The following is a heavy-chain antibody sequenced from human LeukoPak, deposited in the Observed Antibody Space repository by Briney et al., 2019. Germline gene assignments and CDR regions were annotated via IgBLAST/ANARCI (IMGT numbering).Heavy chain of an antibody. CDR2: INHSGST. CDR1: GRSFSGYS. Sequence: PSETLSLTCAVYGRSFSGYSWRWIRQPPGKGLEWSWEINHSGSTNYNPSLRSRVTISLDTSKNQFSLRLSSVTAAGPADYYCARVVVPAAVGLLRSPRRWYFDLWGGGTRVSVSS. V-gene: IGHV4-34*01. CDR3: ARVVVPAAVGLLRSPRRWYFDL. J-gene: IGHJ2*01. D-gene: IGHD2-2*01.